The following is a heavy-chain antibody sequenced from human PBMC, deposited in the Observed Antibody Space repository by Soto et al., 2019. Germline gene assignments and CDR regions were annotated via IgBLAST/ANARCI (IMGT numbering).Heavy chain of an antibody. Sequence: SETLSLTCSVSGGSISSGGYYWTWIRQHPEKGLEWIGYIYYSGSTYYKPSLKSRVTISVDTSKNQFSLMLGSVTVADTAVYYCARGGPTAYYFDFWGLGTLVTVSS. V-gene: IGHV4-31*03. CDR2: IYYSGST. J-gene: IGHJ4*02. D-gene: IGHD2-21*01. CDR1: GGSISSGGYY. CDR3: ARGGPTAYYFDF.